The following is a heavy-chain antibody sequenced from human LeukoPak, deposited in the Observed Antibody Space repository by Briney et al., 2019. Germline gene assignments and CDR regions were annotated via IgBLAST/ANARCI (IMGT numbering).Heavy chain of an antibody. D-gene: IGHD1-26*01. CDR1: GGSFSGYY. CDR3: ARSLGISSIDY. CDR2: INHSGST. J-gene: IGHJ4*02. Sequence: SETLSLTCAVYGGSFSGYYWSWIRQPPGKGLEWIEEINHSGSTNYNPSLKSRVTISVDTSKNQFSLKLSSVTAADTAVYYCARSLGISSIDYWGQGTLVTVSS. V-gene: IGHV4-34*01.